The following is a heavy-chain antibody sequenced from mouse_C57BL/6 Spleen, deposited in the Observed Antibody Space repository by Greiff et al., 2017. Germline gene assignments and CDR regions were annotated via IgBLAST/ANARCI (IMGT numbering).Heavy chain of an antibody. D-gene: IGHD2-13*01. Sequence: EVKLMESGPGLAKPSQTLSLTCSVTGYSITSDYWNWIRKFPGYKLEYMGYISYSGSTYYNPSLKSRISITRDTSKNQSYLQLDSVPTEDRATYYCARYDYARYFDVWGTGTTVTVSS. V-gene: IGHV3-8*01. J-gene: IGHJ1*03. CDR1: GYSITSDY. CDR3: ARYDYARYFDV. CDR2: ISYSGST.